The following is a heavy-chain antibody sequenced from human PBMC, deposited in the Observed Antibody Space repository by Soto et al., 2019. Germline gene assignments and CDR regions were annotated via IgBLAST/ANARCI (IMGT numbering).Heavy chain of an antibody. CDR2: INHIGST. D-gene: IGHD3-3*01. J-gene: IGHJ6*02. CDR1: GGFFRGYY. CDR3: ARDLPYYDFGSGYYIHYGMDV. Sequence: SETLSLTCAVYGGFFRGYYWSWIRQPPGKGLDWIGEINHIGSTNNNPPLKNRVTISVDTSKNQFFLRLSSVSAADTAVYYCARDLPYYDFGSGYYIHYGMDVWGQGTTVTVSS. V-gene: IGHV4-34*01.